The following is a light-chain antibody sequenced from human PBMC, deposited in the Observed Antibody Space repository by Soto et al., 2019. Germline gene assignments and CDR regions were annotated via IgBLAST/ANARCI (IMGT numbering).Light chain of an antibody. CDR2: DVS. Sequence: QSVLTQPASVSGSPGQSITISCTGTSSDVGGYNYVSWYQQHPGKAPKLMIYDVSNRPSGVPNRFSGSKSGNTASLTISGLQADVEADYYCCSYAGSHTYVFGTGTNVTVL. CDR1: SSDVGGYNY. CDR3: CSYAGSHTYV. J-gene: IGLJ1*01. V-gene: IGLV2-14*01.